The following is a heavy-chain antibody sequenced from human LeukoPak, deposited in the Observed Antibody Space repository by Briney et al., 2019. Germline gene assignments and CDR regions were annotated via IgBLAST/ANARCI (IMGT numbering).Heavy chain of an antibody. CDR3: ARQWELNQFDP. D-gene: IGHD1-26*01. CDR1: GGSFSGYY. J-gene: IGHJ5*02. V-gene: IGHV4-34*01. Sequence: SETLSLTCAVYGGSFSGYYWSWIRQPPGKGLEWIGEINHSGSTNYNPSLKSRVTISVDTSKNQFSLKLSSVTAADTAVYYCARQWELNQFDPWGQGTLVTVSS. CDR2: INHSGST.